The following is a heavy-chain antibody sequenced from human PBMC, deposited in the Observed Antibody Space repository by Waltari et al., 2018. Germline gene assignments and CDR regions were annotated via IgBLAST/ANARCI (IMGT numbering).Heavy chain of an antibody. CDR3: ARYGEVPPNYFFDY. D-gene: IGHD2-21*01. CDR2: IHHSGST. J-gene: IGHJ4*01. CDR1: GESFLGYF. V-gene: IGHV4-34*01. Sequence: QVQLHQWGAGQLKPSETLSLTCAVSGESFLGYFWGWIRQSPGKGLEWLGAIHHSGSTNYNPALASRVSRSVDTTKKQCSLRLTSVTAADAAVYYCARYGEVPPNYFFDYWGRGTLVTVSS.